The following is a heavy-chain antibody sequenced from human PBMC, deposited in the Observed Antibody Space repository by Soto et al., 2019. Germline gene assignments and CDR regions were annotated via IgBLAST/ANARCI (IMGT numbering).Heavy chain of an antibody. V-gene: IGHV4-59*01. CDR1: GGSISNYY. Sequence: SETLSLTCTVSGGSISNYYWSWIRQPPGKGLEWIGYIYFSGSTSYSPSLKSRVTISRDNSKNTLYLQMGSLRAEDMAVYYCARGEPFDYWGQGTLVTVSS. CDR3: ARGEPFDY. D-gene: IGHD3-16*01. J-gene: IGHJ4*02. CDR2: IYFSGST.